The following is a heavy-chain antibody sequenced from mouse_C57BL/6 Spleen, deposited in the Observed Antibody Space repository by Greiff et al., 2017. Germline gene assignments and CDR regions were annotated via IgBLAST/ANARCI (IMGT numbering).Heavy chain of an antibody. Sequence: QVQLQESGAELVRPGTSVKVSCKASGYAFTNYLIEWVKQRPGQGLEWIGVINPGSGGTNYNEKFKGKATLTADKSSSTAYMQLSSLTSEDSAVYFCAREGVRQSFYAMDYWGQGTSVTVSS. CDR1: GYAFTNYL. J-gene: IGHJ4*01. D-gene: IGHD3-2*01. V-gene: IGHV1-54*01. CDR2: INPGSGGT. CDR3: AREGVRQSFYAMDY.